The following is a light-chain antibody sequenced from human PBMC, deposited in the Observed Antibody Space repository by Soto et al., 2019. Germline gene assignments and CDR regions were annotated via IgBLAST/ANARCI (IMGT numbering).Light chain of an antibody. CDR3: QQYYSTLLT. CDR2: WAT. Sequence: DIVMTQSPDSLAVSLGERATINCKSGQSVLYSSNNKYYLAWYQQKPGQPPKLLIYWATTRESGVPDRFSVSGSGTDFTLTISSLQAEDVAVYYCQQYYSTLLTFGGGTKVEIK. CDR1: QSVLYSSNNKYY. V-gene: IGKV4-1*01. J-gene: IGKJ4*01.